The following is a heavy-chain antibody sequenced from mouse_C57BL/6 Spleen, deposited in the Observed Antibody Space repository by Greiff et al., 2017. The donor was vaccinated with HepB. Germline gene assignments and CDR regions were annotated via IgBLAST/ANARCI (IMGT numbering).Heavy chain of an antibody. CDR1: GYTFTSYW. Sequence: VQLQQPGAELVRPGTSVKLSCKASGYTFTSYWMHWVKQRPGQGLEWIGVIDPSDSYTNYNQKFKGKATLTVDTSSSTAYMQLSSLTSEDSAVYYCARNGYHAMDYWGQGTSVTVSS. CDR3: ARNGYHAMDY. V-gene: IGHV1-59*01. J-gene: IGHJ4*01. CDR2: IDPSDSYT.